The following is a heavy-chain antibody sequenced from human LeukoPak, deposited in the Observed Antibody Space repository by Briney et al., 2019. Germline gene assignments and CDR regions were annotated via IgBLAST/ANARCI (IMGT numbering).Heavy chain of an antibody. V-gene: IGHV4-39*01. Sequence: SETLSLTCTVSGGSISSSSAYWGWIRQPPGKGLEWIGSIYYSKNTYYNPSLKSRVTISADTSKNQFSLTLGSVSATDTAVYYCVSPRGFSYGYSDYWGQGTLVTVSS. CDR1: GGSISSSSAY. J-gene: IGHJ4*02. D-gene: IGHD5-18*01. CDR3: VSPRGFSYGYSDY. CDR2: IYYSKNT.